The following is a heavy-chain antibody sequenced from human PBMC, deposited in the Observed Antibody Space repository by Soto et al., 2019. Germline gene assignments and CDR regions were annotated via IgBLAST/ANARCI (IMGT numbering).Heavy chain of an antibody. CDR1: GYTFTSYY. V-gene: IGHV1-2*04. D-gene: IGHD3-10*01. CDR3: ARMGGSGSYYESGSIYYYYYGMDV. CDR2: INPNSGGT. J-gene: IGHJ6*02. Sequence: ASVKVSCKASGYTFTSYYMHWVRQAPGQGLEWMGWINPNSGGTNYAQKFQGWVTMTRDTSISTAYMELSRLRSDDTAVYYCARMGGSGSYYESGSIYYYYYGMDVWGQGTTVTVSS.